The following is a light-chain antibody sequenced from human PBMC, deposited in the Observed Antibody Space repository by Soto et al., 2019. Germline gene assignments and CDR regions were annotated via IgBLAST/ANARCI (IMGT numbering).Light chain of an antibody. CDR1: SSDVGSYNY. V-gene: IGLV2-8*01. CDR2: EVS. CDR3: SSYAGSNKLV. Sequence: QSVLTQPPSASGSPGQSVTISCTGTSSDVGSYNYVSWYQQHPGKAPKLIIYEVSKRPSGVPDRFSGSKSGNTASLTVSGLQTEDEADYSCSSYAGSNKLVFGGGTQLTVL. J-gene: IGLJ3*02.